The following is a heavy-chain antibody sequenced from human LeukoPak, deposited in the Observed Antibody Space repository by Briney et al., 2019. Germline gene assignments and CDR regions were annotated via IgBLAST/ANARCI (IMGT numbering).Heavy chain of an antibody. D-gene: IGHD3-10*01. CDR2: ISAYNGNT. CDR1: GYTFTSYG. CDR3: ARIAPRSRSYYNTPSHR. J-gene: IGHJ5*02. Sequence: ASVKVSCKASGYTFTSYGISWVRQAPGQGLEWMGWISAYNGNTNYAQKLQGRVTMTTDTSTSTAYMELRSLRSDDTTVYYCARIAPRSRSYYNTPSHRWGQGTLVIVSS. V-gene: IGHV1-18*01.